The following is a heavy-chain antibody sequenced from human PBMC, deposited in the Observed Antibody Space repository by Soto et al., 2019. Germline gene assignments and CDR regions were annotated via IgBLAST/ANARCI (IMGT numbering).Heavy chain of an antibody. J-gene: IGHJ4*02. CDR1: GYSITRGFY. CDR3: TRGAGAPLVRFDS. V-gene: IGHV4-38-2*01. Sequence: PSETLSLTCGVSGYSITRGFYGGWVRQSPGKGLEWIGSISYSAKTFYNPSLASRLSIAVDTSMNQFSLRLTSVTAADTALYYCTRGAGAPLVRFDSWGQGTLVTVSS. D-gene: IGHD3-22*01. CDR2: ISYSAKT.